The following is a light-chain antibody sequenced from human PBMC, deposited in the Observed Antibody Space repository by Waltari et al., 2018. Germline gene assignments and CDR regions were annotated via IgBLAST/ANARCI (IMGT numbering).Light chain of an antibody. CDR2: KAS. Sequence: DIQMTQSPSSLSASVGDRVTITCRASENVNNYLNWYQQKPGKVPKLLIYKASTLQSGVPSRFSGSGSGTDYTFTISSLQSEDVATYYCQHNYGTPWTFGQGTKVEIK. CDR1: ENVNNY. V-gene: IGKV1-39*01. CDR3: QHNYGTPWT. J-gene: IGKJ1*01.